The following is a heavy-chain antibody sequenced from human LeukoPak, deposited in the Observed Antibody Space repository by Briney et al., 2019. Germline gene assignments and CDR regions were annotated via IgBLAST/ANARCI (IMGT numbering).Heavy chain of an antibody. Sequence: PSETLSLTCAVYGGSFSGYYWSWIRQPPGKGLEWIGEINHSGSTNYNPSLKSRVTISVDTSKNQFSLKLSSATAADTAVYYCARGLSSYGSGFDYWGQGTLVTVSS. D-gene: IGHD5-18*01. CDR3: ARGLSSYGSGFDY. J-gene: IGHJ4*02. CDR2: INHSGST. V-gene: IGHV4-34*01. CDR1: GGSFSGYY.